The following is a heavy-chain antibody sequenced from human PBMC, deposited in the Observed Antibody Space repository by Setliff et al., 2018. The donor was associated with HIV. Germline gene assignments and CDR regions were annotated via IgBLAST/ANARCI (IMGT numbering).Heavy chain of an antibody. D-gene: IGHD3-3*01. V-gene: IGHV7-4-1*02. Sequence: ASVKVSCKTSGYKFNIFGVSWVRQAPGQGLEWMGWINTVTGNPTYAQGFTGRFVFSLDTSVRTAYLEISDLRPDETGVYYCARDSSEYFDFSSGDFHYMDVWGKGTTVTVSS. J-gene: IGHJ6*03. CDR3: ARDSSEYFDFSSGDFHYMDV. CDR1: GYKFNIFG. CDR2: INTVTGNP.